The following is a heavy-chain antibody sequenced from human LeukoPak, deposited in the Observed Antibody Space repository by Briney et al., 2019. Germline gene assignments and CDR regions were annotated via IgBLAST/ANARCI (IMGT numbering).Heavy chain of an antibody. CDR1: GYSINSGYY. CDR3: ARLRDLYNCLDP. V-gene: IGHV4-38-2*01. Sequence: PSETLSLTCAVSGYSINSGYYWGWIRQPPGKGLEWIGSISHSGSIYYNPSLKSRVTISVDTSKNQFSLKLSSVTAADTAVYYCARLRDLYNCLDPWGQGTLVPVSS. J-gene: IGHJ5*02. CDR2: ISHSGSI. D-gene: IGHD5-24*01.